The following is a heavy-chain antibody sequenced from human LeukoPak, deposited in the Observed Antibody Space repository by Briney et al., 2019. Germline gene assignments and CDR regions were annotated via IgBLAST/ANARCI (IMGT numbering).Heavy chain of an antibody. Sequence: GGSLRLSCAAAGFTFSSYAMSWVRQAPGKGLGWDSAISGSGGSTYYAASVKGRFTNSRDNSKNTLYLQMNSLRAEDTAVYYCAPSGYYLSIDYWGQGTLVTVSS. CDR3: APSGYYLSIDY. D-gene: IGHD3-3*01. CDR2: ISGSGGST. V-gene: IGHV3-23*01. J-gene: IGHJ4*02. CDR1: GFTFSSYA.